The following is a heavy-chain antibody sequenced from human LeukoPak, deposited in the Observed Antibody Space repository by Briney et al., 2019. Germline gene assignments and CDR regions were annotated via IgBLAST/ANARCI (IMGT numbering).Heavy chain of an antibody. CDR3: SEERHIYGHNSVYLDY. CDR2: ISGSGGST. J-gene: IGHJ4*02. V-gene: IGHV3-23*01. D-gene: IGHD5-18*01. CDR1: GFTFSNFA. Sequence: GGSLRLSCAASGFTFSNFAMSWVRQAPGKGLEWVSVISGSGGSTYDADSVRGRFTISRDNSANTMYLQMNSLRAEDTAVYYCSEERHIYGHNSVYLDYWGQGTLVTVSS.